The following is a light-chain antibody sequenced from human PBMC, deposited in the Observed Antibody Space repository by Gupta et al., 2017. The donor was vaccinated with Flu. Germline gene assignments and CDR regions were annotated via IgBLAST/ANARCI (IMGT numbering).Light chain of an antibody. V-gene: IGKV3-15*01. J-gene: IGKJ1*01. CDR1: QSVSSN. Sequence: EIVMTQSPATPSVSPGERATLSCRASQSVSSNLASYQQKPGQAPRLLIYGASTRATGIPARFSGSGSGTEFTLTISSLQSEDFAVYYCQQYNNWPPWTFGQGTKVEIK. CDR3: QQYNNWPPWT. CDR2: GAS.